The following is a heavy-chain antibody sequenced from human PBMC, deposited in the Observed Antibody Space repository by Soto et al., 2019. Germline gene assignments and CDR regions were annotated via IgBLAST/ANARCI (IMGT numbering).Heavy chain of an antibody. CDR3: GAWSDSNGYYSLPRAFDI. Sequence: VASVKVSCKASGLTLISSAIQWVRQARGQRLEWIGWIVVGSGNANYAQKFQERVTITRDMSTSTVYMEVNSLRSEDTAVYYCGAWSDSNGYYSLPRAFDIWG. CDR1: GLTLISSA. D-gene: IGHD3-22*01. CDR2: IVVGSGNA. V-gene: IGHV1-58*02. J-gene: IGHJ3*02.